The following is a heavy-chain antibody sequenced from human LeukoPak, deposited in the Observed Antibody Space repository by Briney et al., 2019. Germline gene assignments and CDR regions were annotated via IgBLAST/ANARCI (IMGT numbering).Heavy chain of an antibody. D-gene: IGHD3-16*01. CDR1: GFTFTSYG. V-gene: IGHV3-23*01. J-gene: IGHJ4*02. CDR2: ISGSGSST. CDR3: ARARPDYVFDY. Sequence: GGSLRLSCAASGFTFTSYGMSWVRQAPGKGLEWVSSISGSGSSTYYADSVKGRFTISRDNSKNTLYLQMNSLRAEDTAVYYCARARPDYVFDYWGQEPLVTVS.